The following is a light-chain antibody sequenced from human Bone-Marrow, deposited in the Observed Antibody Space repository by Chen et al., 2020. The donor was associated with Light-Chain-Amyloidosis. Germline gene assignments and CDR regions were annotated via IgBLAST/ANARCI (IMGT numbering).Light chain of an antibody. CDR1: QTISSNY. Sequence: ELVLPQSPGTLSLSPGAGANLSCRASQTISSNYLTWYQQKFGQAPRLLIYGSSSRATGIPDRFTGSGSGTDFTLTINRLEPEDFAMYYCQQYGTSPLTFGGGTKVEIK. CDR2: GSS. J-gene: IGKJ4*01. CDR3: QQYGTSPLT. V-gene: IGKV3-20*01.